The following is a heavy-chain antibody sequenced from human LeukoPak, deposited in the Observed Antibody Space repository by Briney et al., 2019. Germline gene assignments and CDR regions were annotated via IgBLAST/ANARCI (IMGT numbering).Heavy chain of an antibody. CDR3: VRSYPGIAVAGPFDY. CDR2: IYTSGST. V-gene: IGHV4-4*07. CDR1: GGSISSYY. Sequence: SETLSLTCTVSGGSISSYYWSWIRQPAGKGLEWIGRIYTSGSTNYNPSLKSRVTMSVDTSKNQFSLKLSSVTAADTAVYYCVRSYPGIAVAGPFDYWGQGTLVTVSS. J-gene: IGHJ4*02. D-gene: IGHD6-19*01.